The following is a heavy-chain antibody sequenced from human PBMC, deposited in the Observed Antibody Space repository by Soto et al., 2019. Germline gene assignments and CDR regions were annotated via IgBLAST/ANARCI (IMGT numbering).Heavy chain of an antibody. D-gene: IGHD2-15*01. Sequence: EMQLLESGGGLVQPGGSLRLSCAASGLTFSSYAMNWVRQAPGKGLEWVSAISGSGDSTYYADSVKGRFTISRDNSKKTLYLQMNSLGAEDTAVYYCAKELGVIVVGAMDVWGKGTTVTVSS. V-gene: IGHV3-23*01. CDR3: AKELGVIVVGAMDV. CDR2: ISGSGDST. CDR1: GLTFSSYA. J-gene: IGHJ6*03.